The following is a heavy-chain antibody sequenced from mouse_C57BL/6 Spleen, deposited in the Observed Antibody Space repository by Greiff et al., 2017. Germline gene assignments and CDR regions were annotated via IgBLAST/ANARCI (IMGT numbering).Heavy chain of an antibody. CDR2: IYPRSGNT. D-gene: IGHD2-4*01. CDR1: GYTFTSYG. J-gene: IGHJ3*01. V-gene: IGHV1-81*01. Sequence: QLQLTGSGAELAWPGASVKLSCKASGYTFTSYGISWVKQRTGQGLEWIGEIYPRSGNTYHNEKFQCNAPLTADKSSSTAYMELRSLTSEDSAGCFCARSGDYDVGWFAYWGQGTLVRVSA. CDR3: ARSGDYDVGWFAY.